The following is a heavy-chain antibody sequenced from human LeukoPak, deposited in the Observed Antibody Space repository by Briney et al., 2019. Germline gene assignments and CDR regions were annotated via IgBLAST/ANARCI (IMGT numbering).Heavy chain of an antibody. D-gene: IGHD4-17*01. V-gene: IGHV1-18*01. Sequence: ASVKVSCKASGYTFTYHGISWVRQAPGQGLEWMGWISTYNGNTNYEQKLQGRVTMTTDTSTSTAYMELRSLRSDDTAVYYCARSGGWAYGDYDGFIAFDIWGQGTMVTVSS. J-gene: IGHJ3*02. CDR1: GYTFTYHG. CDR3: ARSGGWAYGDYDGFIAFDI. CDR2: ISTYNGNT.